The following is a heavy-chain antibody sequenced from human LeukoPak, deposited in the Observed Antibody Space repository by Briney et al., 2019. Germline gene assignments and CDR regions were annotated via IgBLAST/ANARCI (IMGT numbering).Heavy chain of an antibody. CDR3: AKSSYYDSSGYYREYYFDY. CDR2: ISWSGGTT. CDR1: GFNFSTYG. V-gene: IGHV3-23*01. D-gene: IGHD3-22*01. J-gene: IGHJ4*02. Sequence: GSLRLSCAASGFNFSTYGMSWVRQAPGKGLGGVSGISWSGGTTYYADSVKGRFTISRDNSKSTLFLQMNSLRAEDTAVYYCAKSSYYDSSGYYREYYFDYWGQGTLVTVSS.